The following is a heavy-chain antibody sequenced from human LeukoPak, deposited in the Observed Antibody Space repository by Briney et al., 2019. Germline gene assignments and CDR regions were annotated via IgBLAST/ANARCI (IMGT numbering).Heavy chain of an antibody. Sequence: SETLSLTCTVSGGSISSYYWSWIRQPPGKGLEWIGYIYYSESTYYNPSLKSRVTISVDTSKNQFSLKLSSVTAADTAVYYCARGGRFSIAVALFDYWGQGTLVTVSS. CDR3: ARGGRFSIAVALFDY. J-gene: IGHJ4*02. D-gene: IGHD6-19*01. CDR2: IYYSEST. CDR1: GGSISSYY. V-gene: IGHV4-30-4*08.